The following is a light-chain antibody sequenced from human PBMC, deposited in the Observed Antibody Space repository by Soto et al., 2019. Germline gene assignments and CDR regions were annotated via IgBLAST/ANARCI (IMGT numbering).Light chain of an antibody. CDR1: QSISSW. CDR2: DAS. CDR3: QQYNSYWRT. V-gene: IGKV1-5*01. Sequence: DLQMTQSPSTLSASVGDRVTITCRASQSISSWLAWYQQKPGKAPKLLIYDASSLESGVPSRFSGSGSGTEFTLTISSLQPDDFATYYCQQYNSYWRTFGQGTKLEIK. J-gene: IGKJ2*01.